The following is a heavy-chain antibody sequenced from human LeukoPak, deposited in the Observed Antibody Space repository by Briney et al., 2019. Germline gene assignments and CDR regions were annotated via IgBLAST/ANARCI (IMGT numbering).Heavy chain of an antibody. J-gene: IGHJ4*02. V-gene: IGHV3-48*02. CDR2: ITPSSSTI. D-gene: IGHD5-18*01. CDR3: ARGATAMAYFDC. CDR1: GFTFRSYS. Sequence: GGSLRLSCAASGFTFRSYSMNWVRQAPGKGLEWLSYITPSSSTIYYADSVKGRFTISRDNAKNSLYLQMNSLRDEDTAVYYCARGATAMAYFDCWGQGTLVTVSS.